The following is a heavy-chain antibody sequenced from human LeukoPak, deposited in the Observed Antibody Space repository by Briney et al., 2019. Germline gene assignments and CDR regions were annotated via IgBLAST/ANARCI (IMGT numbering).Heavy chain of an antibody. CDR2: ISGSGVST. CDR1: GFTFISYT. D-gene: IGHD6-25*01. CDR3: ERGQGIAAFDY. J-gene: IGHJ4*02. Sequence: GGSLRLSCAASGFTFISYTMSWVRQAPGKGLEWVSSISGSGVSTYYADSVKGRFTISSDNSKNTLFLQMNSLRAEDTAVYYCERGQGIAAFDYWGQGTLVTVSS. V-gene: IGHV3-23*01.